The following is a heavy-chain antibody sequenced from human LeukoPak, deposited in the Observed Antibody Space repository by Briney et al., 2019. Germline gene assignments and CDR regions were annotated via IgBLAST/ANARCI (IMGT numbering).Heavy chain of an antibody. CDR2: IYYSGST. J-gene: IGHJ3*02. D-gene: IGHD1-1*01. CDR3: ARAHKLNAFDI. CDR1: GGSISSYY. V-gene: IGHV4-59*01. Sequence: RPSETLSLTCTVSGGSISSYYWSWIRQPPGKGLEWIGYIYYSGSTNYNPSLKSRVTISVDTPKNQFSLKLSSVTAADTAVYYCARAHKLNAFDIWGQGTMVTVSS.